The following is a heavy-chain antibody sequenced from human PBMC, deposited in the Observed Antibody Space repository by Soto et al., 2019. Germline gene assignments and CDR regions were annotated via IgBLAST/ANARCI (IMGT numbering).Heavy chain of an antibody. D-gene: IGHD4-17*01. CDR1: GFTFSSYA. Sequence: QVQLVESGGGVVQPGRSLRLSCAASGFTFSSYAMHWVRQAPGKGLEWVAVISYDGSNKYYADSVKGRFTISRDNSKNTLYLQMHSLRAEDTAVYYCARVAYGDYPVGWFDPWGQGTLVTVSS. V-gene: IGHV3-30-3*01. CDR3: ARVAYGDYPVGWFDP. CDR2: ISYDGSNK. J-gene: IGHJ5*02.